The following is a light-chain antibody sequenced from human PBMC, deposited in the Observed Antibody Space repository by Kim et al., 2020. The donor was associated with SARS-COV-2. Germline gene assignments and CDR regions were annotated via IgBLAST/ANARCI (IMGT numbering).Light chain of an antibody. CDR3: QHYNSYPYT. J-gene: IGKJ2*01. V-gene: IGKV1-5*03. Sequence: ASVGDRVTISCRDSQNIGTYLAWYQHKPGKAPTLLVYQASSLEGGVPSRFSGSGSETEFILTINSLQPDDFATYYCQHYNSYPYTFGQGTKLEI. CDR2: QAS. CDR1: QNIGTY.